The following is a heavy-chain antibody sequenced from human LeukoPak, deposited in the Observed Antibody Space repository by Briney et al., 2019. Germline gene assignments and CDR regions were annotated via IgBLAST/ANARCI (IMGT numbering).Heavy chain of an antibody. D-gene: IGHD2-2*01. CDR3: AREWDYCSSTSCYWWFDP. J-gene: IGHJ5*02. V-gene: IGHV4-4*07. CDR2: IYTSGST. CDR1: GGSISSYY. Sequence: PSETLSLTCTVSGGSISSYYWSWIRQPAGKGLEWIGRIYTSGSTNYNPSPKSRLTMSVDTSKNQFSLKLSSVTAADTAVYYCAREWDYCSSTSCYWWFDPWGQGTLVTVSS.